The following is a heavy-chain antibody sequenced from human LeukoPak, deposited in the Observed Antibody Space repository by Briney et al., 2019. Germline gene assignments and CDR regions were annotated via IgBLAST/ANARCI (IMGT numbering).Heavy chain of an antibody. CDR2: INHSGST. Sequence: SETLSLTCTVSGGSIGTHYWSWIRQPPGKGLEWIGEINHSGSTNYNPSLKSRVTISVDTSKNQFSLKLSSVTAADTAVYYCARDYYDSSGYYRFGYWGQGTLVTVSS. D-gene: IGHD3-22*01. J-gene: IGHJ4*02. V-gene: IGHV4-34*01. CDR3: ARDYYDSSGYYRFGY. CDR1: GGSIGTHY.